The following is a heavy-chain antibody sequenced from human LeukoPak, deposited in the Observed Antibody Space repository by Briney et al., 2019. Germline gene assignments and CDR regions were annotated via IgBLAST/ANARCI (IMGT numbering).Heavy chain of an antibody. D-gene: IGHD2-2*01. CDR1: GGTFSSYA. V-gene: IGHV1-69*05. Sequence: SVKVSCKASGGTFSSYAISWVRQAPGQGLEWMGGIIPIFGTANYAQKFQGIVTITTDESTSTAYMELSSLRSEDTAVYYCARLSPPVPTPAYYYYYYMDVWGKGTTVTVSS. CDR2: IIPIFGTA. CDR3: ARLSPPVPTPAYYYYYYMDV. J-gene: IGHJ6*03.